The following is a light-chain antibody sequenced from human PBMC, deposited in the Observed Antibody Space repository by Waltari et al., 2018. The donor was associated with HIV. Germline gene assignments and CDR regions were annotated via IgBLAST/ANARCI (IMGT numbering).Light chain of an antibody. J-gene: IGLJ3*02. Sequence: QSALTQPVSVSGSPGVSITISCVGPINDIGLFYYVSWYRHQPDTPPQLVIYDVKSRPSGVSSRCSGSKSGNTASLTISGLQTDDEGHYYCSASSSSGSVLFGGGTKVTV. CDR2: DVK. V-gene: IGLV2-14*01. CDR1: INDIGLFYY. CDR3: SASSSSGSVL.